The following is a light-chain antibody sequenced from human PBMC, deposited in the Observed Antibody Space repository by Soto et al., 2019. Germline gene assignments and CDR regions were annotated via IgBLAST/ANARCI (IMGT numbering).Light chain of an antibody. CDR3: QQRYSTPLT. V-gene: IGKV1-39*01. CDR2: AAS. J-gene: IGKJ5*01. Sequence: DIQMTQSPSSLSASVGDRVTITCRASQIISIYLNWYQQKPGKAPKFLSYAASNLQNGVPSRFSGSGSGTDFTLTITSLQPEDFATYYCQQRYSTPLTFGQGKRLEIK. CDR1: QIISIY.